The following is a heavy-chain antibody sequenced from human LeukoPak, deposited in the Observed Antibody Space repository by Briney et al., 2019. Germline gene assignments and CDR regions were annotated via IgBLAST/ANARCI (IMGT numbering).Heavy chain of an antibody. D-gene: IGHD1-1*01. CDR3: ARGPERRPFYYYYYGMDV. Sequence: GGSLRLSCAASGFTFSSYDMHWVRQATGKGLEWVSAIGTAGDTYYPGSVKGRFTISRENAKNSLYLQMNSLRAGDTAVYYCARGPERRPFYYYYYGMDVWGQGTTVTVSS. J-gene: IGHJ6*02. CDR2: IGTAGDT. CDR1: GFTFSSYD. V-gene: IGHV3-13*01.